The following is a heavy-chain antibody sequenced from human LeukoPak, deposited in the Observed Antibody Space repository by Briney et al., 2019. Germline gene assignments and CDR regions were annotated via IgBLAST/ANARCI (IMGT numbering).Heavy chain of an antibody. CDR2: ISISGSII. V-gene: IGHV3-48*03. CDR3: ASPTDLSDY. Sequence: GGSLRLSCTASGFTFSSYEMNWVRQAPGKGLEWVSYISISGSIIYYADSVKGRFTISRDNAKNSLYLQMNSLRAEDTAVYYCASPTDLSDYWGQGTLVTVSS. D-gene: IGHD1-14*01. J-gene: IGHJ4*02. CDR1: GFTFSSYE.